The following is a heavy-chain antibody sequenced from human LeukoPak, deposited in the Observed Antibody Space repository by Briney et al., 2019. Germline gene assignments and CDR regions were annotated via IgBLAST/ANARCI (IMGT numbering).Heavy chain of an antibody. D-gene: IGHD3-10*01. CDR2: ISGSGGST. CDR3: AKGTMVRGVNYYYYMDV. CDR1: GLTFSSYG. V-gene: IGHV3-23*01. J-gene: IGHJ6*03. Sequence: GTLRLSCAVSGLTFSSYGMSWVRQAPGKGLEWVSAISGSGGSTYYADSVKGRFTIYRDNSKNTLYLQMNSLRAEDTAVYYCAKGTMVRGVNYYYYMDVWGKGTTVTISS.